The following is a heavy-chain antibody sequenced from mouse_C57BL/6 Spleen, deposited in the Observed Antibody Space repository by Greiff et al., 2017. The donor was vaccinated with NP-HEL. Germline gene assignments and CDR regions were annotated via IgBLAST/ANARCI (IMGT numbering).Heavy chain of an antibody. J-gene: IGHJ4*01. CDR2: INPNYGTT. D-gene: IGHD2-5*01. Sequence: EVQLQESGPELVKPGASVKISCKASGYSFTDYNMNWVKQSNGKSLEWIGVINPNYGTTSYNQKFKGKATLTVDQSSSTAYMQLNSLTSEDSAVYYCARRGYSNIYDYAMDYWGQGTSVTVSS. CDR3: ARRGYSNIYDYAMDY. V-gene: IGHV1-39*01. CDR1: GYSFTDYN.